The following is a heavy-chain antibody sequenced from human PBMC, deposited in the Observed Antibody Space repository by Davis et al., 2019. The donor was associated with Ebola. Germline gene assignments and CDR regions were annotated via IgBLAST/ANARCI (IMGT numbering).Heavy chain of an antibody. CDR3: ARGQR. J-gene: IGHJ4*02. CDR2: INHSGST. CDR1: GGSFSGYY. V-gene: IGHV4-34*01. Sequence: MPSETLSLTCAVYGGSFSGYYWSWIRQPPGKGLEWIGEINHSGSTNYNPSLKSRVTISVDTSKNQFSLKLSSVTAADTAVYYCARGQRWGQGTLVTVSS.